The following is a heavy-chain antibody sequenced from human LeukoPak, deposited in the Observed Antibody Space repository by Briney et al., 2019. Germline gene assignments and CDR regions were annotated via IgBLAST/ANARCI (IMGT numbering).Heavy chain of an antibody. CDR1: GFTFSTYT. D-gene: IGHD1-20*01. Sequence: GGSLRLSCSASGFTFSTYTIHWVRQAPGKGLEYVSGISSNGGSTYYADSVKGRFTISRDNSKNTLYLQMNSLRVEDSAVYYCAKTGNYNWNGFDYWGQGTLVTVSS. V-gene: IGHV3-64*04. CDR2: ISSNGGST. CDR3: AKTGNYNWNGFDY. J-gene: IGHJ4*02.